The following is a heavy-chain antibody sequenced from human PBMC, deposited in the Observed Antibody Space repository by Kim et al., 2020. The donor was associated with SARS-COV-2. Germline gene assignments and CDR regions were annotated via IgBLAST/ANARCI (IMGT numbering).Heavy chain of an antibody. CDR2: IYYSGST. V-gene: IGHV4-59*08. D-gene: IGHD3-9*01. CDR3: ARQGGGDILTGYPTGAFDI. J-gene: IGHJ3*02. CDR1: GGSISSYY. Sequence: SETLSLTCTVSGGSISSYYWSWIRQPPGKGLEWIGYIYYSGSTNYNPSLKSRVTISVDTSKNHFSLKLSSVTAADTAVYYCARQGGGDILTGYPTGAFDIWGQGTMVTVSS.